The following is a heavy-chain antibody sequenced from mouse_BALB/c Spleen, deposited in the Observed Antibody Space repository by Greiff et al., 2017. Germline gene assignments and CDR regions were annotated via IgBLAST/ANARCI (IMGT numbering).Heavy chain of an antibody. CDR3: ARGGYGYSFAY. CDR1: GFTFSSYT. V-gene: IGHV5-12-2*01. CDR2: ISNGGGST. D-gene: IGHD1-2*01. J-gene: IGHJ3*01. Sequence: EVMLVESGGGLVQPGGSLKLSCAASGFTFSSYTMSWVRQTPEKRLEWVAYISNGGGSTYYPDTVKGRFTISRDNAKNTLYLQMSSLKSEDTAMYYCARGGYGYSFAYWGQGTLVTVSA.